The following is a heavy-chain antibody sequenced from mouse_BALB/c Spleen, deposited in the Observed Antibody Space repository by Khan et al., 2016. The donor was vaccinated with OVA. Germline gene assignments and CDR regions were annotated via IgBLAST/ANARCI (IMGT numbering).Heavy chain of an antibody. J-gene: IGHJ2*01. CDR1: GYIFTSYW. V-gene: IGHV1S132*01. Sequence: QVQLQQSGAELVRPGASVKLSCKTSGYIFTSYWIHWVKQRSGQGLEWIARIHPGTDNAYYNEKLKEKATLTADKSSSTAYMQLSSLKSGDSSVYFCAREEALYYFDYWGQGTTLTVSS. D-gene: IGHD3-2*02. CDR3: AREEALYYFDY. CDR2: IHPGTDNA.